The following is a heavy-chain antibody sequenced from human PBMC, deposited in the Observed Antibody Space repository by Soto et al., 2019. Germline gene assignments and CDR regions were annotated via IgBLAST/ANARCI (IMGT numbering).Heavy chain of an antibody. CDR3: AKESMSVAVSASRVYGMDV. J-gene: IGHJ6*02. V-gene: IGHV3-23*04. Sequence: DVQVVESGGGLVQRGGSLRLSCAGSGFTFSNYAITWVRQAPGKGLEWVSTTRSNGEYTYYADSVKGRFTVSRDNSQNALFLEMSSLRAEDTAVYYCAKESMSVAVSASRVYGMDVWGQGTTVTVSS. D-gene: IGHD6-6*01. CDR1: GFTFSNYA. CDR2: TRSNGEYT.